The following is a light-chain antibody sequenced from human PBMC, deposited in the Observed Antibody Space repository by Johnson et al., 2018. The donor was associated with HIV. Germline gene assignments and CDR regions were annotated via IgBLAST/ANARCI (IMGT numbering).Light chain of an antibody. CDR3: GTWDSSLSAGGV. Sequence: QSLLTQPPSVSAAPGQKVTISCSGSSSNIGNNYVSWYQQLPGTAHKLLIYDNNKRPSGIPDRFSGSKSGTSATLGITGLQTGDEADYYCGTWDSSLSAGGVFGSGTKVTVI. CDR2: DNN. V-gene: IGLV1-51*01. J-gene: IGLJ1*01. CDR1: SSNIGNNY.